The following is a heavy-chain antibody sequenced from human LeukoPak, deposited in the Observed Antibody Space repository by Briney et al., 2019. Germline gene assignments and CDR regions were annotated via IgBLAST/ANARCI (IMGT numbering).Heavy chain of an antibody. V-gene: IGHV4-39*07. CDR3: ARDHEVAGGNGAVDP. CDR2: IYYSGST. D-gene: IGHD6-19*01. CDR1: GGSISSSSYY. J-gene: IGHJ5*02. Sequence: SETLSLTCTVSGGSISSSSYYWGWIRQPPGKGLEWIGSIYYSGSTYYNPSLKSRVTISVDTSKKQFSLNLSSVTAADTAVYYCARDHEVAGGNGAVDPWGQGTLVTVSS.